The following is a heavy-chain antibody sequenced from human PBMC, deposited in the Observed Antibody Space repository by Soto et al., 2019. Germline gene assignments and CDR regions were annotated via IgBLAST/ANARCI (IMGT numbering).Heavy chain of an antibody. Sequence: QITFQESGPTLVKPTQTLTLTCTFSVFSLSSSGVSVGRIRQPTGTALEWLALIYWYEDSRYSPSLKSRVTITMDTSKTKVVLTMTTMDAVDTATYYCGHSSPGGFWVDYWGQGSLVTVSS. CDR1: VFSLSSSGVS. CDR3: GHSSPGGFWVDY. V-gene: IGHV2-5*01. CDR2: IYWYEDS. J-gene: IGHJ4*02. D-gene: IGHD3-10*01.